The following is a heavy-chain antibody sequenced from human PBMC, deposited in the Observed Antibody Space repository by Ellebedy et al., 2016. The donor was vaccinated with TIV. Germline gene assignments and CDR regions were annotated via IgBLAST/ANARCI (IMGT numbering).Heavy chain of an antibody. CDR2: ISTYSDYT. Sequence: AASVKVSCKASGYTFVNYGISWVRQAPGQGLEWMGWISTYSDYTNYAQKFQGRVTMTRDTSISTAYMELSRLSSDDTAVYYCARLHSASSWFWYYWGQGTLVTVSS. CDR1: GYTFVNYG. CDR3: ARLHSASSWFWYY. J-gene: IGHJ4*02. V-gene: IGHV1-18*01. D-gene: IGHD6-13*01.